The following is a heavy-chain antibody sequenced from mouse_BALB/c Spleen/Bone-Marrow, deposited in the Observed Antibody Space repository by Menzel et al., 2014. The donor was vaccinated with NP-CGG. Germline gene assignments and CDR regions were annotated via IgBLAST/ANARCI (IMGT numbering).Heavy chain of an antibody. Sequence: LEESGAELAKPGASVKMSCKASGYTFTSYWMHWVKQRPGQGLEWIGYINPSTGYTEYNQKFKDKATLTADKSSSTAYMQRSSLTSEDSAVYYGARQITTVNYAMDYWGQGTSVTVSS. D-gene: IGHD1-1*01. CDR2: INPSTGYT. CDR3: ARQITTVNYAMDY. CDR1: GYTFTSYW. V-gene: IGHV1-7*01. J-gene: IGHJ4*01.